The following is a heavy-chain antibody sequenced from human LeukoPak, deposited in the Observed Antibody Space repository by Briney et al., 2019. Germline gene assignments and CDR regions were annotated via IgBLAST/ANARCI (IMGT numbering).Heavy chain of an antibody. J-gene: IGHJ4*02. D-gene: IGHD2-21*02. Sequence: SGGSLRLSCAASGFTFSSYAMSWVRQAPGKGLEWVSAISGSGGSTYYADSVKGRFTISRDNSKNTLYLQMNSLRAEDTAVYYCAKSAPYCGGDCYSMEVDYWGQGTLVTVSS. CDR2: ISGSGGST. V-gene: IGHV3-23*01. CDR3: AKSAPYCGGDCYSMEVDY. CDR1: GFTFSSYA.